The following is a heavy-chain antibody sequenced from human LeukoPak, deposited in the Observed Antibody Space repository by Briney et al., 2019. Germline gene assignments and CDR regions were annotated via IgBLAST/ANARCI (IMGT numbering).Heavy chain of an antibody. V-gene: IGHV3-7*01. CDR3: ARGLTPITIFGVVSGYYYYYMDV. D-gene: IGHD3-3*01. J-gene: IGHJ6*03. CDR1: GFTFSSYW. Sequence: GGSLRLSYAASGFTFSSYWMSWVRQAPGKGLEWVANIKQDGSEKYYVDSVKGRFTISRDNAKNSLYLQMNSLRAEDTAVYYCARGLTPITIFGVVSGYYYYYMDVWGKGTTVTVSS. CDR2: IKQDGSEK.